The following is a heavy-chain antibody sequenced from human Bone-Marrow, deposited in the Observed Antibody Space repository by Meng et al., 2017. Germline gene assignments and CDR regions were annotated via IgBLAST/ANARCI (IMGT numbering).Heavy chain of an antibody. V-gene: IGHV3-74*01. CDR1: GFTFSSYW. CDR3: ARDVAGRGGY. J-gene: IGHJ4*02. D-gene: IGHD1-26*01. CDR2: INTDGTTT. Sequence: GGSLRLSCAASGFTFSSYWMHWVRQTPGKGLVWVSRINTDGTTTTYADSVKGRFTISRDNAKNTLYLQMNSLRGEDTAVYYCARDVAGRGGYWGQGTLVTVS.